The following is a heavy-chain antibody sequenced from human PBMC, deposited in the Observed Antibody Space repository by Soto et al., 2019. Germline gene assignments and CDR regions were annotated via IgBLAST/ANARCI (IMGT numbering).Heavy chain of an antibody. V-gene: IGHV1-3*01. CDR2: ISGGNGHT. J-gene: IGHJ6*02. Sequence: ASVKVSCKASGYTFITYAMHWVRQAPGQRLEWMGWISGGNGHTRYSQKFQGRVTITRDTSASTAYMELRSLRSEDTAVYYCARVQRGVATYGMDVWCQGTTVTVSS. CDR1: GYTFITYA. CDR3: ARVQRGVATYGMDV. D-gene: IGHD2-15*01.